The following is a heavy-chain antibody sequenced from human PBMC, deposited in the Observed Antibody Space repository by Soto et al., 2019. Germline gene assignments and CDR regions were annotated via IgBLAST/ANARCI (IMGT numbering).Heavy chain of an antibody. D-gene: IGHD1-26*01. V-gene: IGHV1-3*01. Sequence: QVQLVQSGAEVKKPGASVKVSCKASGYTFTNYAMHWVRQAPGQRLEWMGWINDGNGNTKYSQKFQGRGTITRDTSASTAYMELSSLRSEDTAVYYCARGGSLYWYFDLWGRGTLVPVSS. CDR3: ARGGSLYWYFDL. J-gene: IGHJ2*01. CDR1: GYTFTNYA. CDR2: INDGNGNT.